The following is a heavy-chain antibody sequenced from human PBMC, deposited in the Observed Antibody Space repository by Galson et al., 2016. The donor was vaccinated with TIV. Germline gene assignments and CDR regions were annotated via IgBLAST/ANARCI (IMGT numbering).Heavy chain of an antibody. J-gene: IGHJ4*02. D-gene: IGHD3-22*01. V-gene: IGHV3-30*04. CDR2: ITYDGSDK. Sequence: SLRLSCADSGFTFSTFAIHWVRQAPGKGLEWVAVITYDGSDKYYAESVKGRFTISRDNSKKTVYLQVNSLGAEDTAVYYCARGRDYYDTSVYYLFDYWGQGTLVTVSS. CDR3: ARGRDYYDTSVYYLFDY. CDR1: GFTFSTFA.